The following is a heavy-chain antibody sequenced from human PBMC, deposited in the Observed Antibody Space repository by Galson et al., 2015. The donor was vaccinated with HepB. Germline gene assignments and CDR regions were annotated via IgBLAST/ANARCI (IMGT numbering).Heavy chain of an antibody. D-gene: IGHD4-11*01. J-gene: IGHJ4*02. V-gene: IGHV1-3*01. CDR2: INAGNGIT. CDR1: GSTFTSYA. CDR3: ARVAQTRNFDY. Sequence: SVKVSCKASGSTFTSYAMHWVRQAPGQRLEWMGWINAGNGITKYSQKFQGRVTITRDTSASTAYMELSSLRSEDTAVYYCARVAQTRNFDYWGQGTLVTVSS.